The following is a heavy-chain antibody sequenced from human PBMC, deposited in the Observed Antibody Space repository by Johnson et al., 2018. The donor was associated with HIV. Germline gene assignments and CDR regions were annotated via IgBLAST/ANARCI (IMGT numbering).Heavy chain of an antibody. J-gene: IGHJ3*02. V-gene: IGHV3-23*04. D-gene: IGHD4-17*01. Sequence: MQLVESGGGLVQPGGSLRLSCAASGFTFSSYAMSWVRQAPGKGLAWVSAISSSGGRTYYADSVKGRFTISRDNSKNTLHLKMNSLRAEDTAVYYCANYAGLGAFDIWGQGTMVTVSS. CDR3: ANYAGLGAFDI. CDR1: GFTFSSYA. CDR2: ISSSGGRT.